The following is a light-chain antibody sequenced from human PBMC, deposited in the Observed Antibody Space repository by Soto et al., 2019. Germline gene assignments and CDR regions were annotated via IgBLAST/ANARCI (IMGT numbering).Light chain of an antibody. CDR3: QQTYKTPTA. CDR1: QSINTF. Sequence: DIQMTQSPSSLSASVGERVTLTCRASQSINTFLNWYKQEPGRAPKHLIFGASTLQGGVPSRFSGSGSGTIFTLTISNLQPEDFATYYCQQTYKTPTAFGQGTKVDIK. CDR2: GAS. V-gene: IGKV1-39*01. J-gene: IGKJ1*01.